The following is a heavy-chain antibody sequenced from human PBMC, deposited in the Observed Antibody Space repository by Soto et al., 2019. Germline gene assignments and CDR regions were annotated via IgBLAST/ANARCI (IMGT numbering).Heavy chain of an antibody. CDR3: ARDWDY. CDR1: GITFSSNW. CDR2: IKRDGREE. V-gene: IGHV3-7*01. J-gene: IGHJ4*02. Sequence: GGSLRLSCVASGITFSSNWMSWVRQAPGKGLEWVANIKRDGREEYYADSVKGRFTISIDNAKKSLHLQMNSLRIEDTAVYYCARDWDYWGQGTVVTVS.